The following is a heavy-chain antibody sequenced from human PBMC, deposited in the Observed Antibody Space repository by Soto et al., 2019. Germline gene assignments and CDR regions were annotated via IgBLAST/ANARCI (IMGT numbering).Heavy chain of an antibody. Sequence: PSETLSLTCSISGGSISSGGYYWSWIRQHPGKGLEWIGYIYYSGSTKYNSSLKSRVSISVDTSKNQFSLKLSSVTAADTAVYYCARVYCSSSSCYPWGNWFDPWGQGTLVTVSS. CDR3: ARVYCSSSSCYPWGNWFDP. V-gene: IGHV4-61*08. D-gene: IGHD2-2*01. CDR2: IYYSGST. CDR1: GGSISSGGYY. J-gene: IGHJ5*02.